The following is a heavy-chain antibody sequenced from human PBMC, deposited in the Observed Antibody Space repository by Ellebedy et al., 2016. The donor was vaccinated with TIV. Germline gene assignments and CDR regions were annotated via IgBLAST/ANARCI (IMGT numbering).Heavy chain of an antibody. V-gene: IGHV1-2*02. CDR1: GYTFTDYY. D-gene: IGHD5/OR15-5a*01. CDR2: INPNSGGT. CDR3: TRDLTNIVSGDY. J-gene: IGHJ4*02. Sequence: AASVQVSCKTSGYTFTDYYIHWVRQAPGQRLEWMAWINPNSGGTNYAQKFQGRVTVTRDTSTSTAFLELSRLRSDDTAVYYCTRDLTNIVSGDYWGQGTLVTVSS.